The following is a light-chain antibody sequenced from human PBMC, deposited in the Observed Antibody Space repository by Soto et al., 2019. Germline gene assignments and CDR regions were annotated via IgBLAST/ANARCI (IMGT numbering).Light chain of an antibody. Sequence: QSVLTQSSFASASLGSSVKLTCTLSSGHSSYIIAWHQQQPGKAPRYLMKIEGSGSYNKGTGVPDRFSGSSSGADRYLTISNLQSEDEADYYCETWDSNTLVFGGGTKLTVL. V-gene: IGLV4-60*03. CDR2: IEGSGSY. J-gene: IGLJ2*01. CDR3: ETWDSNTLV. CDR1: SGHSSYI.